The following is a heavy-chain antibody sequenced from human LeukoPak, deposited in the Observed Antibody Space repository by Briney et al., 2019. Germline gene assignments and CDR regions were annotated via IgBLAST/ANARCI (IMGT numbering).Heavy chain of an antibody. CDR1: GFTFSSYG. CDR3: AKDRAGNSWNFDY. Sequence: GGSLRLSCAASGFTFSSYGMHWVRQAPGKGLEWVAFLRKDGYNTKYADSVKGRFTISRDTSNKMVYLQMNSLRTEDMAVYYCAKDRAGNSWNFDYWGQGTLVAVSS. D-gene: IGHD6-13*01. J-gene: IGHJ4*02. CDR2: LRKDGYNT. V-gene: IGHV3-30*02.